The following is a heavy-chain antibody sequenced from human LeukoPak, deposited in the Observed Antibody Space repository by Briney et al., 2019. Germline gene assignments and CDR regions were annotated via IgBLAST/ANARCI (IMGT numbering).Heavy chain of an antibody. V-gene: IGHV4-38-2*02. CDR2: IYHSGST. CDR1: GGSISSGYY. Sequence: ETSETLSLTCTVSGGSISSGYYWGWIRQPPGQGLEWIGSIYHSGSTYYNPSLKSRVTISVDTSKNQFSLKLSSVTAADTAVYYCASNRPLGDYDFWSGPVPPLTWGQGTLVTVSS. CDR3: ASNRPLGDYDFWSGPVPPLT. J-gene: IGHJ5*02. D-gene: IGHD3-3*01.